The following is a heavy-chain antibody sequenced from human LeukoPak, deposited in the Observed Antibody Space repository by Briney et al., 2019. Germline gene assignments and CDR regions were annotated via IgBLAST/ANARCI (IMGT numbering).Heavy chain of an antibody. Sequence: PGGSLRLSCAASGFTFSSYSMNWVRQALGKGLEWVSSISSSSSYIYYADSVKGRFTISRDNAKNSLYLQMNSLRAEDTAVYYCARDYGSGSSPWYFDYWGQGTLVTVSS. CDR1: GFTFSSYS. CDR2: ISSSSSYI. CDR3: ARDYGSGSSPWYFDY. D-gene: IGHD3-10*01. V-gene: IGHV3-21*01. J-gene: IGHJ4*02.